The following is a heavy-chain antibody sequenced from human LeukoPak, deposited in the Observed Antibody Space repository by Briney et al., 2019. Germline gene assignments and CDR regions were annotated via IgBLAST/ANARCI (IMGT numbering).Heavy chain of an antibody. J-gene: IGHJ6*03. CDR1: AFSLNAYN. V-gene: IGHV3-7*01. D-gene: IGHD6-13*01. CDR2: IKEDGREK. CDR3: ARKLVAAADPYYFFYMDV. Sequence: GGSLRLSCAASAFSLNAYNMNWVRQAPGEGLEWVAYIKEDGREKYYMDSVKGRFTISTDNAKNSLYLQMNSLRAEDTAVYYCARKLVAAADPYYFFYMDVWGKGTTVTVSS.